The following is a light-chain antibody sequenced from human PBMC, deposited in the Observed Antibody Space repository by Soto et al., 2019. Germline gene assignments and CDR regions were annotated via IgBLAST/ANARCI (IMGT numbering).Light chain of an antibody. CDR1: QSIGNR. CDR3: QQYEASPPWT. CDR2: DVS. V-gene: IGKV1-5*01. J-gene: IGKJ1*01. Sequence: DLQMTQSPSTLSASVGDRVTITCRASQSIGNRLAWYQQKPGKAPKLLIYDVSDLRSGVPSRFGGRGSGTEFTLTISSLQPDDLATYYCQQYEASPPWTFGQGTKVEI.